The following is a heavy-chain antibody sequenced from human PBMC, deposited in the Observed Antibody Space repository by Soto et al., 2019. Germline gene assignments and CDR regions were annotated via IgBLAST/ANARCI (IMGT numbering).Heavy chain of an antibody. D-gene: IGHD3-10*01. Sequence: QVQVVESGGGVVQPGRSLRLSCAASGFTFSSYAMHWVRQAPGKGLEWVAVISYDGSNKYYADSVKGRFTISRDNSKNTLYLQMNSLRAEDTAVYYCARDPELYGSGSEGDYYYYGMDVWGQGTTVTVSS. CDR3: ARDPELYGSGSEGDYYYYGMDV. CDR1: GFTFSSYA. V-gene: IGHV3-30-3*01. CDR2: ISYDGSNK. J-gene: IGHJ6*02.